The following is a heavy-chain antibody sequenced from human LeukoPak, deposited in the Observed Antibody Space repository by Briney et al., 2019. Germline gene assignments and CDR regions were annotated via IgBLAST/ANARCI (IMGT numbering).Heavy chain of an antibody. J-gene: IGHJ3*02. V-gene: IGHV3-23*01. CDR2: ISGSGVTT. Sequence: PGGSLRLSCAASGLTFSGYAMSWVRQAPGKGLEWVSSISGSGVTTYYAGSVKGRFTISRDNSKNTLFLQMNSLRAEDTTVYYCAKTSGFQKGAFDIWGQGTMVTVSS. CDR1: GLTFSGYA. D-gene: IGHD6-19*01. CDR3: AKTSGFQKGAFDI.